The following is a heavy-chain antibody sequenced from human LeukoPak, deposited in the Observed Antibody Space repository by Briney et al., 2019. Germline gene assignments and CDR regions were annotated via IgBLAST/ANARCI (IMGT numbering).Heavy chain of an antibody. Sequence: SETLSLTCAAYDGTFSGYYWSWIRQPPGKGLEWIGEINHSGSTNYNPSVKSRVTISVDTSKNQVSLKLSSVTAADTAVYYCARGGRGIQLWKYFDYWGQGTLVTVSS. J-gene: IGHJ4*02. CDR2: INHSGST. CDR1: DGTFSGYY. D-gene: IGHD5-18*01. CDR3: ARGGRGIQLWKYFDY. V-gene: IGHV4-34*01.